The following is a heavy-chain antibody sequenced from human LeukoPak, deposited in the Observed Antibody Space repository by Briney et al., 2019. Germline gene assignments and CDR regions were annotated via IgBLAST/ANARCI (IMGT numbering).Heavy chain of an antibody. V-gene: IGHV4-59*11. Sequence: PSETLSLTCTVSGGSISSHYWSWIRQPPGKGLEWIGYIYYSGSTNYNPSLKSRVTISVDTSKNQFSLKLSSVTAADTAVYYCARGVRATKRQPAPYFDYWGQGTLVTVSS. CDR2: IYYSGST. CDR3: ARGVRATKRQPAPYFDY. D-gene: IGHD1-26*01. J-gene: IGHJ4*02. CDR1: GGSISSHY.